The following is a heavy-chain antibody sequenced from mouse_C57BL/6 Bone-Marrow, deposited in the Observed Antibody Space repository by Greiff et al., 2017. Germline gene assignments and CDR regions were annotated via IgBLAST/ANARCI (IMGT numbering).Heavy chain of an antibody. Sequence: EVKLMESGGGLVQPGGSMKLSCVASGFTFTNYWMNWVRQSPEQGLEWVAQIRFKSDNYASHYAESVKGRFTISTDDSKSSVYLQMNKLRAEDTGIYYCPYDRYAVDYWGQGTSVTVSS. CDR1: GFTFTNYW. V-gene: IGHV6-3*01. J-gene: IGHJ4*01. D-gene: IGHD2-14*01. CDR3: PYDRYAVDY. CDR2: IRFKSDNYAS.